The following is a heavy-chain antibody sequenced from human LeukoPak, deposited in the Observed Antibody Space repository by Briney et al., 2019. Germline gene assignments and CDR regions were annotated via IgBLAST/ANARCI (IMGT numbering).Heavy chain of an antibody. CDR1: GGTFSSYA. D-gene: IGHD3-3*01. CDR2: IIPIFGTA. CDR3: ARGDGGYYNFDY. V-gene: IGHV1-69*05. J-gene: IGHJ4*02. Sequence: GASVKVSCKASGGTFSSYAISWVRQAPGKGLEWMGGIIPIFGTANYAQKFQGRVTITTDESTSTAYMELSSLRSEDTAVYYCARGDGGYYNFDYWGQGTLVTVSS.